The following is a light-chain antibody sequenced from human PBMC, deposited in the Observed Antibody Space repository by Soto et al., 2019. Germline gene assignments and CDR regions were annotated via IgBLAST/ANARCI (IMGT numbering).Light chain of an antibody. CDR2: YDS. CDR3: QVWDSSSDHPV. J-gene: IGLJ2*01. Sequence: SYELTQPPSVSVAPGKTARITCGGNNIGSKSVHWYQQKPGQAPVLVIYYDSDRPSGIPERFSGSNSGNTATLTISRVEAXXXXXYYCQVWDSSSDHPVFGGGTKLTV. V-gene: IGLV3-21*04. CDR1: NIGSKS.